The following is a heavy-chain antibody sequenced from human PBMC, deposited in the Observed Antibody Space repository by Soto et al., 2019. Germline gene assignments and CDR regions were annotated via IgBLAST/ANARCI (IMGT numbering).Heavy chain of an antibody. D-gene: IGHD3-22*01. CDR1: GFTFSSYG. CDR2: ISYDGSNK. CDR3: ASAITMIVVEAFDI. J-gene: IGHJ3*02. V-gene: IGHV3-30*03. Sequence: QVQLVESGGGVVPPGRSLTLSCAASGFTFSSYGMHWVRQAPGKGLEWVAVISYDGSNKYYADSVKGRFTISRDNSKNTLYLQMNSLRAEDTAVYYCASAITMIVVEAFDIWGQGTMVTVSS.